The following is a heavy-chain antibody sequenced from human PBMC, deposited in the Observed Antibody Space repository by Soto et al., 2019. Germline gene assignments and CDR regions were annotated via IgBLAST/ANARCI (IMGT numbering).Heavy chain of an antibody. CDR3: ATVMGACSGGTCYLES. J-gene: IGHJ4*02. CDR1: GFTFSGYG. D-gene: IGHD2-15*01. V-gene: IGHV3-33*01. Sequence: QVQLVESGGGVVQPGRSLRLSCATFGFTFSGYGMHWVRQAPGKGLEWVAITWFDESKRYYADSVKGRFTIFKDNSKSTRYLHMNSLRVEDTATYYCATVMGACSGGTCYLESWGQGTLVTVSS. CDR2: TWFDESKR.